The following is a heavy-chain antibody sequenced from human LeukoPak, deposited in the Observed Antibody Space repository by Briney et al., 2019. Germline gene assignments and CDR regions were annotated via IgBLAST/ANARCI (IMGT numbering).Heavy chain of an antibody. V-gene: IGHV4-59*01. CDR2: IYDSGST. Sequence: SETLSLTCTVSGGSISSYYWSWIRQPPGKGLEWIGFIYDSGSTNYNPSLKSRVTISVDTSKNQFSLKLRSVTAADTAVYYCARAVGGDGSGSLWGPGTLVTVSS. D-gene: IGHD3-10*01. CDR1: GGSISSYY. CDR3: ARAVGGDGSGSL. J-gene: IGHJ4*02.